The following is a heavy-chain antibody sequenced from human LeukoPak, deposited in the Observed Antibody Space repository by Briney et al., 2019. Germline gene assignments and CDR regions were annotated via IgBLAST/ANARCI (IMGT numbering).Heavy chain of an antibody. J-gene: IGHJ3*02. Sequence: ASVKVSCKASGGTFSSYAISWVRQAPGQGLEWMGGIIPIFGTANYAQKFQGRVTITADESTSTAYMELSSLRSEDTAVYYCARERGSSSWSTAGNAFDIWGQGTMVTVSS. D-gene: IGHD6-13*01. CDR3: ARERGSSSWSTAGNAFDI. CDR1: GGTFSSYA. V-gene: IGHV1-69*13. CDR2: IIPIFGTA.